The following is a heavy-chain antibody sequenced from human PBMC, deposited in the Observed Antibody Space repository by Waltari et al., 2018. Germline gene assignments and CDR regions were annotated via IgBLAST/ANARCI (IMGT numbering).Heavy chain of an antibody. CDR1: GYAFTSYY. CDR2: IHPNSGDT. D-gene: IGHD1-26*01. CDR3: ARSYQSGSYWDY. Sequence: QVQLVQSGAEVKKPGASVKVSCKASGYAFTSYYMHWVRQAPGQGLELMGWIHPNSGDTYYAQKFQGRVTMTRDTSITTAFMDLSRLRSEDTAVYYCARSYQSGSYWDYWGQGTLVTVSS. J-gene: IGHJ4*02. V-gene: IGHV1-2*02.